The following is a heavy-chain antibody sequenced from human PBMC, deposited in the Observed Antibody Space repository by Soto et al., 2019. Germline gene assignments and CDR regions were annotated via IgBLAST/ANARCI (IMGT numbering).Heavy chain of an antibody. D-gene: IGHD6-19*01. V-gene: IGHV3-74*01. J-gene: IGHJ6*02. Sequence: EVQLLESGGGLVQSGGSLRLSCAASGFTFSSYWMFWVRQAPGKGLVWVSRISIDGRSTNYADSVKGRFTISRDNXKNTLYLQVNRLRAEGTAVYDCARATYKQWYGMDVWGQGTTVTGSS. CDR1: GFTFSSYW. CDR2: ISIDGRST. CDR3: ARATYKQWYGMDV.